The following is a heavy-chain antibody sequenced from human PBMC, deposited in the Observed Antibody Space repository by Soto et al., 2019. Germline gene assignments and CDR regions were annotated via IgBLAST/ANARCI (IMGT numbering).Heavy chain of an antibody. V-gene: IGHV1-69*02. J-gene: IGHJ5*02. CDR1: GGTLNTNT. CDR3: AAPQGWLDP. CDR2: IIHMVGKQ. Sequence: QVQLVQSGAEVKKPGSSVKVSCTASGGTLNTNTISWVRQAPGQGLEWMGTIIHMVGKQKYAQRFQGRVTNTANKSTRTAYMELSSLTSEDKALYYCAAPQGWLDPWGQGTLVTVSS.